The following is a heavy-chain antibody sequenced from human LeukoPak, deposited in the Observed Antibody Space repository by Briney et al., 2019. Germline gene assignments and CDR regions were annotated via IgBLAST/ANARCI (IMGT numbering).Heavy chain of an antibody. V-gene: IGHV4-30-2*02. Sequence: SQTLSLTCAVSGGSISSGGYSWSWIRQPPGKGLEWIGYIYHSGSTYYNPSLKSRVTISVDRSKNQFSLKLSSVTAADTAVYYCAKAGGGIPFDYWGQGTLVTVSS. J-gene: IGHJ4*02. CDR1: GGSISSGGYS. CDR3: AKAGGGIPFDY. CDR2: IYHSGST.